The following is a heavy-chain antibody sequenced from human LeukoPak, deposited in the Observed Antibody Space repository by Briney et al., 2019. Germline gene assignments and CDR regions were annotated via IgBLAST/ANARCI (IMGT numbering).Heavy chain of an antibody. J-gene: IGHJ4*02. CDR2: ISSSSSYI. D-gene: IGHD5-12*01. CDR3: ARFDGGYFSYFDY. V-gene: IGHV3-21*01. Sequence: GGSLRLSSAASGFTFSTYSMNWVRQAPGKGLEWVSSISSSSSYIYYADSVKGRFTISRDNAKNSLYLQMNSLRAEDTAVYYCARFDGGYFSYFDYWGQGTLVTVSS. CDR1: GFTFSTYS.